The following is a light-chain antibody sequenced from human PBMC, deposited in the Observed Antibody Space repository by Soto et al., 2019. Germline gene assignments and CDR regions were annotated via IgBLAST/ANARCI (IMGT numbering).Light chain of an antibody. Sequence: VLTQSPGTLSLSPGERATLSCRASQSVSRYLVWYQQKPGQAPRLLIYGASSRASGIPDRFSGSGSGTDFTLTISSLQPDDFATYYCQQYNSYPVTFGQGTKLEIK. CDR2: GAS. V-gene: IGKV3-20*01. J-gene: IGKJ2*01. CDR1: QSVSRY. CDR3: QQYNSYPVT.